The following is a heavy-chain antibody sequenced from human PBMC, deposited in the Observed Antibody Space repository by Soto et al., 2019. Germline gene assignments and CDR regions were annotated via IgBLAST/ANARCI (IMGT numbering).Heavy chain of an antibody. CDR1: GYSFSSYW. V-gene: IGHV5-51*01. CDR3: ARRRGSGSDYYYNYGMGV. CDR2: IYPGDSEI. Sequence: GESLKISFKGSGYSFSSYWVGWVRQIPGKGLEWMGIIYPGDSEIRYSPSFQGQVTISADTSISTAYLQWSSLKASDTAIYYCARRRGSGSDYYYNYGMGVWGQGTTVTVSS. D-gene: IGHD1-26*01. J-gene: IGHJ6*02.